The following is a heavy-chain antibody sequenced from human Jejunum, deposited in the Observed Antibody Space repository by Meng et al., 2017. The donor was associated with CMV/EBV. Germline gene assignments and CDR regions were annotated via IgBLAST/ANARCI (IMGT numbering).Heavy chain of an antibody. J-gene: IGHJ4*02. CDR2: IIPILGIA. D-gene: IGHD5-24*01. V-gene: IGHV1-69*09. CDR1: GGPFSSYT. CDR3: ARDEGGWLTAPDY. Sequence: VPSVQPGAGVRKPGPPVKVSSKASGGPFSSYTISWVRQAPGQGLEWMGRIIPILGIANYAQKFQGRVTITADKSTSTAYMELSSLRSEDTAVYYCARDEGGWLTAPDYWGQGTLVTVSS.